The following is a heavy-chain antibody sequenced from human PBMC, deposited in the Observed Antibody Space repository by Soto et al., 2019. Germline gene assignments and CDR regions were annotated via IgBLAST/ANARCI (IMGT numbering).Heavy chain of an antibody. CDR2: INPDSGGT. CDR3: ARDREAMIDQYIWGY. V-gene: IGHV1-2*02. D-gene: IGHD3-22*01. CDR1: GYTFTGYY. J-gene: IGHJ4*02. Sequence: ASVKVSCKASGYTFTGYYMHWVRQAPGQGLEWMGWINPDSGGTNYAQKFQGRVTMTRDTSISTAYMELSRLRSDDTAVYYCARDREAMIDQYIWGYWGQGTLVTVSS.